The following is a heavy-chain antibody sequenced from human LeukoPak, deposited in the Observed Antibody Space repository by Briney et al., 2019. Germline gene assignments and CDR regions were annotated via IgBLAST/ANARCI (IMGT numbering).Heavy chain of an antibody. J-gene: IGHJ6*03. Sequence: PSETLSLTCTVSGGSISTSAVYWGWIRQPPGKGLEWIGSIYDSGNEFYNPSLKSRVTISADTSKNQFSLKLNSVTATDTAMYYCARQISDYYYYYMDVWGEGITVTVSS. CDR1: GGSISTSAVY. V-gene: IGHV4-39*01. CDR2: IYDSGNE. D-gene: IGHD2/OR15-2a*01. CDR3: ARQISDYYYYYMDV.